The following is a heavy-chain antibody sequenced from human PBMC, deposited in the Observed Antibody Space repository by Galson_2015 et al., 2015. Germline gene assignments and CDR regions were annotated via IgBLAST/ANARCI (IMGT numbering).Heavy chain of an antibody. CDR2: IKLTTDGGTT. CDR1: EFAFSKAW. D-gene: IGHD3-10*01. V-gene: IGHV3-15*01. J-gene: IGHJ4*02. Sequence: SLRLSCAVSEFAFSKAWMHWVRQAPGKGLEWVGRIKLTTDGGTTDYAAPVEGRFTISRDDSKNTLYVQMNSLKSEDTAVYYCLIGWFGESYWGRGTLVSVSS. CDR3: LIGWFGESY.